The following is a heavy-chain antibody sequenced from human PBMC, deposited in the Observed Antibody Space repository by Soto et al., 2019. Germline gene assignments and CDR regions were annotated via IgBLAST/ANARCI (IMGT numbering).Heavy chain of an antibody. CDR1: GFTFNSYT. J-gene: IGHJ6*02. V-gene: IGHV3-23*01. CDR3: AREGSYKSNYYYYGMDV. Sequence: GGSLRLSFAASGFTFNSYTMAWVRQAPGKGLEWVSSISSSGGSTCYADSVKGRFTISRDNAKNTLYLQMNSLRAEDTAVYYCAREGSYKSNYYYYGMDVWGQGTTVTVSS. CDR2: ISSSGGST. D-gene: IGHD1-26*01.